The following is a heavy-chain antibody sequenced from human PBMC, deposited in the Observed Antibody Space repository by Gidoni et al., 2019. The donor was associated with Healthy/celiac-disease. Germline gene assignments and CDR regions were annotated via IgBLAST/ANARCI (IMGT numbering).Heavy chain of an antibody. CDR3: ARELELTRYYYGMDV. J-gene: IGHJ6*02. CDR2: IYYSGST. D-gene: IGHD1-7*01. CDR1: GGSVSSGSYY. Sequence: TLSLTCTVSGGSVSSGSYYWSWIRQPPGKGLEWIGYIYYSGSTNYNPSLKSRVTISVDTSKNQFSLKLSSVTAADPAVYYCARELELTRYYYGMDVWGQGTTVTVSS. V-gene: IGHV4-61*01.